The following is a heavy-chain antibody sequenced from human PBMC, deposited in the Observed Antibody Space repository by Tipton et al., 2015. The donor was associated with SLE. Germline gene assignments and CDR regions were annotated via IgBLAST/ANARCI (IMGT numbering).Heavy chain of an antibody. D-gene: IGHD5-24*01. CDR1: GGSISPHY. CDR3: ARTNLQESLVDWYFDL. Sequence: TLSLTCTVSGGSISPHYWSWIRQPPGKGLEWIGYMYYSGSAHYNPSLRNRVTMSLDTSKNQFSLKLSSVTAADTAVYYCARTNLQESLVDWYFDLWGRGTLVTVSS. V-gene: IGHV4-59*11. CDR2: MYYSGSA. J-gene: IGHJ2*01.